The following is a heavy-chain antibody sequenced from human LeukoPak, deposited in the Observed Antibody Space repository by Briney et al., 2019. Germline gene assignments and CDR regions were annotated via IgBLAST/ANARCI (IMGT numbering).Heavy chain of an antibody. Sequence: VASVKVSCKASGYTFTSYAMNWVRQAPGQGLEWMGWINTNTGNPTYAQGFTGRFVFSLDTSVSTAYLQISSLKAEDTAVYYCARVLCSSTSCYSSPWFDPWGQGTLVTVSS. V-gene: IGHV7-4-1*02. D-gene: IGHD2-2*01. J-gene: IGHJ5*02. CDR3: ARVLCSSTSCYSSPWFDP. CDR1: GYTFTSYA. CDR2: INTNTGNP.